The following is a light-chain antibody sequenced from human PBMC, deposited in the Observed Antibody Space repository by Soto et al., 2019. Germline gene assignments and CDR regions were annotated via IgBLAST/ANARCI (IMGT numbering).Light chain of an antibody. Sequence: EIVLTQCPGTLSLSPGERATLSCRASQSVSSSYLAWYQQKPGQAPRLLIYGASSRDTGIPDKFSGSGSGRDFRLTISKLEPEDFVVYYVQQYGSSPHPCGQETKLEIK. J-gene: IGKJ2*01. CDR2: GAS. CDR3: QQYGSSPHP. V-gene: IGKV3-20*01. CDR1: QSVSSSY.